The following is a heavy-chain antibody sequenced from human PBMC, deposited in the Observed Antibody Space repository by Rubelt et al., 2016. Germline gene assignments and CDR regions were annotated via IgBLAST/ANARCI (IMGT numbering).Heavy chain of an antibody. J-gene: IGHJ6*02. CDR3: ARTIPSYGLDV. Sequence: AMNWVRQAPGQGLGWMGWINTNTGNPTYAQGFTGRFVFSLDTSVSTAYLQISSLKAEDTAVYYCARTIPSYGLDVWGQGTTVTVSS. CDR2: INTNTGNP. CDR1: A. V-gene: IGHV7-4-1*02.